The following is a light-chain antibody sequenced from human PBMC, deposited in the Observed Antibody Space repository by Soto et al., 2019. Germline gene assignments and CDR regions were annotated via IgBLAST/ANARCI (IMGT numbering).Light chain of an antibody. CDR3: QQYDNRPLT. V-gene: IGKV1-33*01. CDR1: QDISNY. J-gene: IGKJ4*02. Sequence: DIQMTQSPSSLSASVGDRVTITCQASQDISNYLNWYQQKPGKAPKLLIYDASNLETGVPSRFSGSGYGTDFTFTISSLQPEDIATYYCQQYDNRPLTFGGGTKVEIK. CDR2: DAS.